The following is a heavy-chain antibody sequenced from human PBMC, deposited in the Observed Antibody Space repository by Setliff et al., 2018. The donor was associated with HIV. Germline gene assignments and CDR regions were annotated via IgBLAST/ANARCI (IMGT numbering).Heavy chain of an antibody. CDR2: ISSRGSTI. CDR1: GFTFSDYY. CDR3: ARSPYGDYGLDY. J-gene: IGHJ4*02. V-gene: IGHV3-11*04. Sequence: PGGSLRLSCAASGFTFSDYYMSWIRQAPGRGLEWLSYISSRGSTIYYADSVKGRFTISRDNAKNSLYLQMNTLRAEDTAVYFCARSPYGDYGLDYWGQGTLVTVSS. D-gene: IGHD4-17*01.